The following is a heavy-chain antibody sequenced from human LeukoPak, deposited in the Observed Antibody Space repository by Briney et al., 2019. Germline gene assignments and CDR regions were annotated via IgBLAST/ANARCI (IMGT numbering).Heavy chain of an antibody. Sequence: ASVKVSCKASGYTFTSYDINWVRQATGQGLEWMGWMNPNSGNTGYAQKFQGRVTITRNTSISTAYMELSSLRSEDTAVYYCARAQRVGGTYYFDFWGQGTLVTVSS. CDR2: MNPNSGNT. D-gene: IGHD1-26*01. V-gene: IGHV1-8*03. J-gene: IGHJ4*02. CDR3: ARAQRVGGTYYFDF. CDR1: GYTFTSYD.